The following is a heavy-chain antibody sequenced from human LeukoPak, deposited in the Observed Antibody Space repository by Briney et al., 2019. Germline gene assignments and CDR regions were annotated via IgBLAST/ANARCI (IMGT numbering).Heavy chain of an antibody. V-gene: IGHV4-38-2*02. J-gene: IGHJ4*02. CDR1: GYSISSGYY. Sequence: PSETLSLTCTVSGYSISSGYYWGWIRQPPGKGLEWIGSIYHSGSTYYNPSLKSRVTISVDTSKNQFSLKLSSVTAADTAVYYCARDPVGYSSPLWGQGTLVTVSS. CDR3: ARDPVGYSSPL. D-gene: IGHD6-13*01. CDR2: IYHSGST.